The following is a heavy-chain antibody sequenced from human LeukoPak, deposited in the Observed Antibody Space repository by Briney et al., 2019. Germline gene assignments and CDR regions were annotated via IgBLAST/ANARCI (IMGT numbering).Heavy chain of an antibody. CDR1: GGSISSGHYW. CDR3: VRQRGVGSWSFDY. D-gene: IGHD2-15*01. CDR2: MYYSGNT. J-gene: IGHJ4*02. V-gene: IGHV4-39*01. Sequence: SETLSLTCTVSGGSISSGHYWWGWIRQPPGKGLDWIGSMYYSGNTHYNPSLQSRVTVSVDTSKNQFSLKLTSVTAADTAVYYCVRQRGVGSWSFDYWGQGTLVTVSS.